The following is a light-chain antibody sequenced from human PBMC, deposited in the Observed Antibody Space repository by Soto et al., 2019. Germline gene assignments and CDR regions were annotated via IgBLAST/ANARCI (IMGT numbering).Light chain of an antibody. J-gene: IGKJ4*01. CDR2: GAS. V-gene: IGKV3D-15*01. Sequence: VMTQSPATLSVSPGERTTLSCRASQSVSSNLAWYQQKSGQAPRLLIYGASTRATGIPDRFSGGRSGTDFTLTISRLEPEDFAVYYCQQFSSYPLTFGGGTKVDIK. CDR1: QSVSSN. CDR3: QQFSSYPLT.